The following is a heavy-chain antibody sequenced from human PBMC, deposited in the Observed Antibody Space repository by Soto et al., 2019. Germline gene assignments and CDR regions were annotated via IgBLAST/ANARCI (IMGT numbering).Heavy chain of an antibody. CDR1: GFTFSDYY. CDR3: ARDQSVLLWFVERGYYGMDV. J-gene: IGHJ6*02. D-gene: IGHD3-10*01. Sequence: LRLSCAASGFTFSDYYMSWIRQAPGKGLEWVSYISSSGSTIYYADSVKGRFTISRDNAKNSLYLQMNSLRAEDTAVYYCARDQSVLLWFVERGYYGMDVWGQGTTVTVSS. CDR2: ISSSGSTI. V-gene: IGHV3-11*01.